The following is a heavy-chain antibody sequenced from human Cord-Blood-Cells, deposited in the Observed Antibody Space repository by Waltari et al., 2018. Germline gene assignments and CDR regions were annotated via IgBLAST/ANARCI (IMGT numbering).Heavy chain of an antibody. V-gene: IGHV4-34*01. CDR3: ARFGLLSIAARPYYFDY. CDR1: GGSFSGYY. CDR2: INHSGST. J-gene: IGHJ4*02. D-gene: IGHD6-6*01. Sequence: QVQLQQWGAGLLKPSETLSLTCAVYGGSFSGYYWSWLRKPPGKGLEWIGEINHSGSTNYNPSLKSRVTISVDTSKNQFSLKLSSVTAADTAVYYCARFGLLSIAARPYYFDYWGQGTLVTVSS.